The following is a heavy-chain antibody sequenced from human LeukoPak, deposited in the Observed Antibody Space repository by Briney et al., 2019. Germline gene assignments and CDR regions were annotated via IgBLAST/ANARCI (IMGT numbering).Heavy chain of an antibody. CDR1: GFTFSSYG. D-gene: IGHD5-18*01. CDR2: IWYDGSNK. CDR3: AMWIQVWKFDY. Sequence: GGSLRLSCAASGFTFSSYGMHWVRQAPGKGLEWVAVIWYDGSNKYYADSVKGRFTISRDNTKNTLYLQMNSLRAEHTAVYYCAMWIQVWKFDYWGQGTLVTVSS. V-gene: IGHV3-33*01. J-gene: IGHJ4*02.